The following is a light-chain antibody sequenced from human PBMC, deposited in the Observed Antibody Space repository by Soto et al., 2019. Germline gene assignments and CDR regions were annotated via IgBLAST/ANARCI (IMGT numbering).Light chain of an antibody. Sequence: QSVLTQPASVSGSPGQSITISCTGTSSDVGGYNYVSWYQQHPGKAPKLMIYEVSNRPSGVSNRFSGSKSGNTASLTISGLQAGDEGDYYCRPYTSSHTRVVFRGGTPLTVL. J-gene: IGLJ2*01. CDR3: RPYTSSHTRVV. CDR2: EVS. V-gene: IGLV2-14*01. CDR1: SSDVGGYNY.